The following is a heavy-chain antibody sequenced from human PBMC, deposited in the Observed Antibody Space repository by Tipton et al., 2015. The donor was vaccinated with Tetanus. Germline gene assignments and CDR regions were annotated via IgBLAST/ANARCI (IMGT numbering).Heavy chain of an antibody. J-gene: IGHJ3*02. V-gene: IGHV1-8*01. CDR1: GYTFTSYG. Sequence: QVQLVQSGAEVKKPGASVKVSCKASGYTFTSYGLNWVRKAAGRGFEWMGWLNPKSGSAAYAPRFQGRVSLTTDTSTNTVSMEMRSLTGDDTAVYYGTLDADMWGSRKVFDIWGQGTLVTVTS. CDR2: LNPKSGSA. D-gene: IGHD2-21*01. CDR3: TLDADMWGSRKVFDI.